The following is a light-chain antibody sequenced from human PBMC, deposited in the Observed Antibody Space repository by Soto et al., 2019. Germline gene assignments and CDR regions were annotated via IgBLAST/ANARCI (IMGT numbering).Light chain of an antibody. Sequence: QSVLTQSPSASASLGASVKLTCTLSSGNSSYAIASHQQQQEQGTRYLLKLYGDGSRSKGDGSPDRFSGSSSAAERYLTMSSLHDEDEYDYYCQTWGTGWVFGGGTKLTVL. V-gene: IGLV4-69*01. CDR2: LYGDGSR. CDR3: QTWGTGWV. J-gene: IGLJ3*02. CDR1: SGNSSYA.